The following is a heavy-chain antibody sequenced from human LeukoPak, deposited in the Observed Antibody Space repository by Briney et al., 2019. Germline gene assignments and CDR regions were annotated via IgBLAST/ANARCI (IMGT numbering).Heavy chain of an antibody. V-gene: IGHV3-23*01. CDR2: ISGSCDNT. Sequence: AMXXVXQXXXXXXXWVSXISGSCDNTYYAHSVKGRFTISRDNSKNTLYVQVNSLGTEDTAAYYCAKGSYYDSSGSFYFDYWGQGTLVTVSS. J-gene: IGHJ4*02. D-gene: IGHD3-22*01. CDR1: A. CDR3: AKGSYYDSSGSFYFDY.